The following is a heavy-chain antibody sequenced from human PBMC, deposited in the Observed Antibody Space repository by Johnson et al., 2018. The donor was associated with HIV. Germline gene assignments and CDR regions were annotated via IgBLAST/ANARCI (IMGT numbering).Heavy chain of an antibody. CDR2: ISCSGCSI. D-gene: IGHD6-19*01. Sequence: QVQLVESGGALVKPGGSLRLSCAASGFTFSDYYMSRIRQAPGKGLEWVSYISCSGCSIYADSVKGRFTIYRDNAKNSLYLQMNSLRAEDTAVFYCAREPGLVAAFDIWGQGTMVTVSS. J-gene: IGHJ3*02. CDR1: GFTFSDYY. CDR3: AREPGLVAAFDI. V-gene: IGHV3-11*04.